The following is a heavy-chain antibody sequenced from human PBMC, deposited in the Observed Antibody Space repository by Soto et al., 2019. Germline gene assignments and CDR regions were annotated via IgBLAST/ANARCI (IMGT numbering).Heavy chain of an antibody. Sequence: QITLNKSGPPVVRPTETLTLTCRFSGFSLTTSGVGVGWVRQSPGKAPEWLALIYWDDDKRYSESLKSRLTITKDTSKNQVVLTVANLDPTDTATYYCAHRVLRTVFGLVTTTAIYFDFWGQGTPVAVSS. CDR2: IYWDDDK. V-gene: IGHV2-5*02. CDR3: AHRVLRTVFGLVTTTAIYFDF. CDR1: GFSLTTSGVG. J-gene: IGHJ4*02. D-gene: IGHD3-3*01.